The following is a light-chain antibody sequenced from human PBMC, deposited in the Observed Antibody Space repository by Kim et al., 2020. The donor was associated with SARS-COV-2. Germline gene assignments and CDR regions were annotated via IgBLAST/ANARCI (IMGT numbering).Light chain of an antibody. CDR2: GNP. Sequence: RVTISCTGGRSNIGAGYDVHWYKQLPGTAPNLLMFGNPNRPSGVSDRFSGSKSGTAASLAITGLQADDEATYYCQSYDNSLSAYVFGTGTKVTVL. CDR1: RSNIGAGYD. J-gene: IGLJ1*01. V-gene: IGLV1-40*01. CDR3: QSYDNSLSAYV.